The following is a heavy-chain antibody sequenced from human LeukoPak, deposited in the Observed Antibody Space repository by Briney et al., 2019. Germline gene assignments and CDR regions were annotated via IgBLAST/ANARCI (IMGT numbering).Heavy chain of an antibody. CDR2: INHSGST. Sequence: PSETLSLTCAVYGGSFSGYYWSWIRQPPGKGLEWIGEINHSGSTNYNPSLKSRVTISVDTCKNQFSLKLSSVTAADTAVYYCARGSYGYYGSGSYYYYYYYMDVWGKGTTVTVSS. D-gene: IGHD3-10*01. V-gene: IGHV4-34*01. CDR3: ARGSYGYYGSGSYYYYYYYMDV. CDR1: GGSFSGYY. J-gene: IGHJ6*03.